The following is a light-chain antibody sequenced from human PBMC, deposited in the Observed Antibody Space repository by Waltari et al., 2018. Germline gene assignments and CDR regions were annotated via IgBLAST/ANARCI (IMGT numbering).Light chain of an antibody. CDR3: CSYAASYVV. CDR1: PSAVGGFTY. Sequence: QSALTQPRSVSGSPGQSVTISCTGAPSAVGGFTYVPWYQQHPGKAPKLMIYDVSKRPSGVPDRFSGSKSGYTASLTISGLQAEDEADYYCCSYAASYVVFGGGTKLTVL. V-gene: IGLV2-11*01. CDR2: DVS. J-gene: IGLJ2*01.